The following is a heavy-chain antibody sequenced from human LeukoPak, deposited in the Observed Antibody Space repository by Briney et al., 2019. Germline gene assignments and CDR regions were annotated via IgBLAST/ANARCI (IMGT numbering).Heavy chain of an antibody. Sequence: GGSLRLSCAASGFTFSSYSMNWVRQAPGKGLEWVSSISSSSSYIYYADSVKGRFTISRDNAKNSLYLQMNSLRAEDTAVYYCARIRGYYYYMDVWGKGTTVTVSS. J-gene: IGHJ6*03. CDR3: ARIRGYYYYMDV. CDR2: ISSSSSYI. V-gene: IGHV3-21*01. D-gene: IGHD3-10*01. CDR1: GFTFSSYS.